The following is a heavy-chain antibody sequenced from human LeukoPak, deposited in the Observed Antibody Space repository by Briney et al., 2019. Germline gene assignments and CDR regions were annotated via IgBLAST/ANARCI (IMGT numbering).Heavy chain of an antibody. CDR1: GYTFTGYY. V-gene: IGHV1-2*02. CDR3: ARVNYYDSSGYLY. CDR2: INPNSGGT. D-gene: IGHD3-22*01. J-gene: IGHJ4*02. Sequence: ASVTVSCTASGYTFTGYYMHWVRQAPGQGLEWMGWINPNSGGTNYAQKFQGRVTMTRDTSISTAYMELSRLRSDDTAVYYCARVNYYDSSGYLYWGQGTLVTVSS.